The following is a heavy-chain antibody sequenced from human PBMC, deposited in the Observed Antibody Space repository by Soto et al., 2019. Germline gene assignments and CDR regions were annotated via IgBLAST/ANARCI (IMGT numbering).Heavy chain of an antibody. CDR3: AREIERLLGY. Sequence: QVQLVESGGGVVQPGRSLRLSCAASGFTFSSYAMHWVRQAPGKGLEWVAVISYDGRNKYYADSVKGRFTISRDNSKNKLYLQMNSLRAEDTALYYCAREIERLLGYWGQGTLVTVSS. CDR1: GFTFSSYA. D-gene: IGHD3-3*01. V-gene: IGHV3-30*04. CDR2: ISYDGRNK. J-gene: IGHJ4*02.